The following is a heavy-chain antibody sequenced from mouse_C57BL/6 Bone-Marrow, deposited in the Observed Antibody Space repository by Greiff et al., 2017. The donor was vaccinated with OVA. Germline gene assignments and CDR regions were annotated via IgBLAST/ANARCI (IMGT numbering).Heavy chain of an antibody. J-gene: IGHJ1*03. CDR1: GYTFTDYE. V-gene: IGHV1-15*01. CDR2: IDPETGGT. Sequence: QVQLQQSGAELVRPGASVTLSCKASGYTFTDYEMHWVKQTPVHGLEWIGAIDPETGGTAYNQKFKGKAILTADKASSTAYMELRSLTSEDSAFYYCTRVFITTEDWYFDVWGTGTTVTVSS. D-gene: IGHD1-1*01. CDR3: TRVFITTEDWYFDV.